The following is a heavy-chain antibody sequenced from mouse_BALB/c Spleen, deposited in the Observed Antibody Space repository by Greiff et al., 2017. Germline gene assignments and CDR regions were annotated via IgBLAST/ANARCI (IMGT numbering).Heavy chain of an antibody. Sequence: VQLKQSGAELVKPGASVKLSCTASGFNIKDTYMHWVKQRPEQGLEWIGRIDPANGNTKYDPKFQGKATITADTSSNTAYLQLSSLTSEDTAVYYCASNYDYDWAMDYWGQGTSVTVSS. CDR1: GFNIKDTY. J-gene: IGHJ4*01. D-gene: IGHD2-4*01. CDR2: IDPANGNT. CDR3: ASNYDYDWAMDY. V-gene: IGHV14-3*02.